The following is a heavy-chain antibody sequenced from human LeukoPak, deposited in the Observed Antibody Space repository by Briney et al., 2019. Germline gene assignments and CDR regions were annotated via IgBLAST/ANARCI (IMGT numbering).Heavy chain of an antibody. V-gene: IGHV3-74*01. J-gene: IGHJ3*02. Sequence: PGGSLRLSCAASGFTFSNYWMHSVRQAPGKGLVWVSRIKSDGSTTSYADSVKGRFTISRDNAKNTLYLQMNSLRAEDTAVYYCARVGARLGAFDIWGQGTMVTVSS. CDR1: GFTFSNYW. CDR2: IKSDGSTT. D-gene: IGHD6-25*01. CDR3: ARVGARLGAFDI.